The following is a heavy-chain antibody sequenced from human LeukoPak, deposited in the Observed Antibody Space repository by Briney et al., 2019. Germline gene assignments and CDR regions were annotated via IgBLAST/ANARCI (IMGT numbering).Heavy chain of an antibody. Sequence: VGSLRLSCAASGFTVSSNYMSWVRQAPGKGLEWVSVIYSGGSTYYEDSVKGRFTISRDNSKNTLYFQMNSLRAEDTAVYYCARVGYPYAFDIWGQGTMVTVSS. V-gene: IGHV3-53*01. CDR1: GFTVSSNY. CDR2: IYSGGST. J-gene: IGHJ3*02. CDR3: ARVGYPYAFDI. D-gene: IGHD2-2*01.